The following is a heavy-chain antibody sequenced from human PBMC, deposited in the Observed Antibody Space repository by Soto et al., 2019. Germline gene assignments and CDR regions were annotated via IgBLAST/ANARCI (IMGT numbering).Heavy chain of an antibody. J-gene: IGHJ5*02. D-gene: IGHD3-10*01. CDR1: GFTFSSYA. CDR3: AKGGLWFGELFLHNWFDP. Sequence: PGGSLRLSCAASGFTFSSYAMSWVRQAPGKGLEWVSAISGSGGSTYYADSVKGRFTISRDNSKNTLHLQMNSLRAEDTAVYYCAKGGLWFGELFLHNWFDPWGQGTLVTVSS. CDR2: ISGSGGST. V-gene: IGHV3-23*01.